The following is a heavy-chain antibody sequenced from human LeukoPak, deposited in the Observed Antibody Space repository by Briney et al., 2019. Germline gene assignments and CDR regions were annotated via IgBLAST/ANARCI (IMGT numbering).Heavy chain of an antibody. Sequence: PSETLSLTCTVSGGSISSYHWSWIRQPPGKGLEWLGYIYYSGSTNYSPSLKSRVTISVDTSKNQFSLKLSSVTAADTAVYYCARLQTYSSSRHFDYWGQGTLVTVSS. J-gene: IGHJ4*02. V-gene: IGHV4-59*01. CDR2: IYYSGST. CDR1: GGSISSYH. CDR3: ARLQTYSSSRHFDY. D-gene: IGHD6-13*01.